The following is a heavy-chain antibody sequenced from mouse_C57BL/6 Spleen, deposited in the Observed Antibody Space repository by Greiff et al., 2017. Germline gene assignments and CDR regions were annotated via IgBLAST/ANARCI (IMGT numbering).Heavy chain of an antibody. CDR2: IYPGGGYT. D-gene: IGHD2-3*01. Sequence: VQLQQSGAELVRPGTSVKMSCKASGYTFTNYWIGWAKQRPGHGLEWIGDIYPGGGYTNYNDKFKGKATLTADKSSSTAYMQFSSLTSEDSAIYYFASPYDGTPAWFAYWGQGTLVTVSA. V-gene: IGHV1-63*01. CDR1: GYTFTNYW. J-gene: IGHJ3*01. CDR3: ASPYDGTPAWFAY.